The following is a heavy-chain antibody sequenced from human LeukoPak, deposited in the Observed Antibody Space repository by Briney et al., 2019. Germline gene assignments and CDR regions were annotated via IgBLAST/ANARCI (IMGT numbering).Heavy chain of an antibody. V-gene: IGHV4-4*02. CDR1: GGSISSSNW. Sequence: SETLSLTCAVSGGSISSSNWWSWVRQPPGKGLEWIGEIYHSGSTNYNPSLKSRVTISVDTSKNQFSLKLSSVTAADTAVYYCARHYSAAEWFDPWGQGTLVTVSS. J-gene: IGHJ5*02. D-gene: IGHD6-13*01. CDR3: ARHYSAAEWFDP. CDR2: IYHSGST.